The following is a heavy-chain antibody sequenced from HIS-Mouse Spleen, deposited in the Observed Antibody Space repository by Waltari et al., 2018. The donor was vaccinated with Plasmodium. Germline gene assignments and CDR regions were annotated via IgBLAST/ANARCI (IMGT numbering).Heavy chain of an antibody. D-gene: IGHD1-26*01. V-gene: IGHV3-48*01. CDR2: ISSSSSTI. CDR3: ARVNSGSYYWFDP. J-gene: IGHJ5*02. CDR1: GFTFSSYS. Sequence: EVQLVESGGGLVQPGGSLRLSVAASGFTFSSYSMNWVRKAPGKGLEWVSYISSSSSTIYYADSVKGRFTISRDNAKNSLYLQMNSLRAEDTAVYYCARVNSGSYYWFDPWGQGTLVTVSS.